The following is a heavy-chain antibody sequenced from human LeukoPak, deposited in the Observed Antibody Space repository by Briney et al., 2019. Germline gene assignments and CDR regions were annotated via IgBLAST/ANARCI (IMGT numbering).Heavy chain of an antibody. J-gene: IGHJ4*02. Sequence: GGSLRLSCAASGFTFSASSMHWVRQTSGKGLKRVGRIRDKAYNYVTASAESLKGRFTVSRDDSRNMVYLQMNSLKTEDTAVYYCVRPGSGNYYYYWGQGTLVTVSS. CDR2: IRDKAYNYVT. CDR3: VRPGSGNYYYY. D-gene: IGHD3-10*01. V-gene: IGHV3-73*01. CDR1: GFTFSASS.